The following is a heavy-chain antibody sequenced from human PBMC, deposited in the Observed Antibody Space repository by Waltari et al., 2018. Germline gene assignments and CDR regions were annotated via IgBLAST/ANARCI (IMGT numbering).Heavy chain of an antibody. Sequence: QLQLQESGPGLVKPSGTLSLTCTVPGGSISSSSYDWGWLRQPPGKGLEWIGGIYYSGSTYYNPSLNIRVTISVDTSKNQFSLKLSSVTAADTAVYYCARDGTVTKPFDYWGQGTLVTVSS. V-gene: IGHV4-39*07. CDR3: ARDGTVTKPFDY. D-gene: IGHD4-17*01. J-gene: IGHJ4*02. CDR2: IYYSGST. CDR1: GGSISSSSYD.